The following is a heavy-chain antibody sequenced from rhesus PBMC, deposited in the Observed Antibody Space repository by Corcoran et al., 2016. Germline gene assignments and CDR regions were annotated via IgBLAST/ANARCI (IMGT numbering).Heavy chain of an antibody. CDR2: IKKNAEGGKA. D-gene: IGHD6S26*01. CDR3: TRGGSGWSGYFDY. V-gene: IGHV3-16*01. CDR1: GFTFSNFW. J-gene: IGHJ4*01. Sequence: EVQLVESGGGLVQPGGSLRLSCAASGFTFSNFWMSWVRQAPGKRLEWVGRIKKNAEGGKAAYAESVKGRLNISRDDSNNTLYLQMNSLKTDDTAVYYCTRGGSGWSGYFDYWGQGVLVTVSS.